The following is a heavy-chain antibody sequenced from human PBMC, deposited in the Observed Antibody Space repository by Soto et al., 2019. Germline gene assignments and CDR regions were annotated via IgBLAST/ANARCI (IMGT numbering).Heavy chain of an antibody. D-gene: IGHD3-10*01. CDR1: GFTFSSYS. CDR2: ISSGSNYT. CDR3: ARDFKESQYYYYCMDV. Sequence: EVQLVESGGGLVKPGGSLRLSCVVSGFTFSSYSMNWVRQAPGKGLEWVSSISSGSNYTYYADSVKGRFTISRDSAKNSVYLQMNSLRAEDTALYYCARDFKESQYYYYCMDVWGKGTTVTVSS. J-gene: IGHJ6*03. V-gene: IGHV3-21*06.